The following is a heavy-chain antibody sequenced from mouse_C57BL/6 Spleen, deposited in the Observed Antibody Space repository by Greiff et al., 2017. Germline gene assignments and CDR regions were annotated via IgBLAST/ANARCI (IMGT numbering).Heavy chain of an antibody. D-gene: IGHD2-3*01. CDR3: VDGYSDY. V-gene: IGHV1-82*01. J-gene: IGHJ2*01. CDR2: IYPGDGDT. Sequence: VQLQQPGPELVKPGASVKISCKASGYAFSSSWMNWVKQRPGKGLEWIGRIYPGDGDTNYNGKFKGKATLTADKSSSTAYMQLSSLTSEDSAVYFCVDGYSDYWGQGTTLTVSS. CDR1: GYAFSSSW.